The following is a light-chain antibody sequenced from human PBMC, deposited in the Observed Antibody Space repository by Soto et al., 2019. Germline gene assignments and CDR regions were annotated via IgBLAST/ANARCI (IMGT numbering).Light chain of an antibody. CDR3: SSYASSTTHVV. CDR1: NSDVGDYNY. CDR2: EVT. Sequence: QSALTQPASVSGSPGQSITISCTGTNSDVGDYNYVSWYQHHPGNAPNLRIYEVTNRPSGVSNRFSGSKSGNTASLTISGLQAEDGADYYCSSYASSTTHVVFGGGTKVTVL. V-gene: IGLV2-14*01. J-gene: IGLJ2*01.